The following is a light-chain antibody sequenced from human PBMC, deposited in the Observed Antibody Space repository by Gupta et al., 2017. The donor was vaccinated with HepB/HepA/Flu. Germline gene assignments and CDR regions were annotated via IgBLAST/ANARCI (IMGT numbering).Light chain of an antibody. CDR2: GAS. Sequence: EIVMTQSPATLSVSPGERATLSCRASQSVSSNLAWYQQKPGQAPRLLIYGASTRATGIPARFSGSGSGTEFTLTISSLQSEDVAVYYCQQYNSPRVYTFGQGTKLEIK. V-gene: IGKV3-15*01. J-gene: IGKJ2*01. CDR1: QSVSSN. CDR3: QQYNSPRVYT.